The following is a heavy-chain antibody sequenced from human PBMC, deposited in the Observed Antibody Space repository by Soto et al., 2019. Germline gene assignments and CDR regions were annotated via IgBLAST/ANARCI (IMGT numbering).Heavy chain of an antibody. Sequence: GGSLRLSCAASGFTFSSYGMHWVRQAPGKGLEWVAVIWYDGSNKYYADSVKGRFTISRDNSKNTLYLQMNSLRAEDTGVYYCARDHYYGSGSPRHYYYYYYMDVWGKGTTVTVSS. J-gene: IGHJ6*03. V-gene: IGHV3-33*01. CDR1: GFTFSSYG. CDR3: ARDHYYGSGSPRHYYYYYYMDV. CDR2: IWYDGSNK. D-gene: IGHD3-10*01.